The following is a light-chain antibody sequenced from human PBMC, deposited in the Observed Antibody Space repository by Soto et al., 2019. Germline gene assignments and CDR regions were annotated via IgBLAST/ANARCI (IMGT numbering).Light chain of an antibody. CDR3: RSYTTRNTLNYV. V-gene: IGLV2-14*03. Sequence: QSALTQPASVSGSPGQSITISCTGTSSDVGDYNYVSWYQQHPGIAPKLMIYDVTNRPSGVSNRFSGSKSGNTASLTISGLQADDEADYYCRSYTTRNTLNYVVGTGTKLTVL. J-gene: IGLJ1*01. CDR2: DVT. CDR1: SSDVGDYNY.